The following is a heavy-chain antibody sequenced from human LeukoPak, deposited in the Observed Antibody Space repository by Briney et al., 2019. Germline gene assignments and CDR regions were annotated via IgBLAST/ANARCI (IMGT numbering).Heavy chain of an antibody. V-gene: IGHV3-74*01. CDR1: GFSFSVFW. CDR2: IKTDGSIT. CDR3: ARGASRGY. Sequence: GGSLRLSCAASGFSFSVFWMHWVRQVPGKGPVWVSRIKTDGSITDYADSVKGRFTISRDNAKNSLYLQMNSLRAEDTAVYYCARGASRGYWGQGTLVTVSS. J-gene: IGHJ4*02.